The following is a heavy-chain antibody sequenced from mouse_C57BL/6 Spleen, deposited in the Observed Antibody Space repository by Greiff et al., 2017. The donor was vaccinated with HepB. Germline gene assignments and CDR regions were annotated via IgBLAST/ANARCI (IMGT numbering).Heavy chain of an antibody. J-gene: IGHJ3*01. D-gene: IGHD2-4*01. V-gene: IGHV1-26*01. CDR1: GYTFTDYY. CDR2: INPNNGGT. Sequence: EVQLQQSGPELVKPGASVKISCKASGYTFTDYYMNWVKQSHGKSLEWIGDINPNNGGTSYNQKFKGKATLTVDKSSSTAYMELRSLTSEDSAVYYCAVSYYYAWFAYWGQGTLVTVSA. CDR3: AVSYYYAWFAY.